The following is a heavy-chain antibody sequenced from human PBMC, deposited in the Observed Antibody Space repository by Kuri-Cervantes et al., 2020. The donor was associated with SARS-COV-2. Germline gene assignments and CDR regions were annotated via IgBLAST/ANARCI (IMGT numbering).Heavy chain of an antibody. CDR3: ARASNDFWSGNYFDY. CDR2: INPNSGGT. J-gene: IGHJ4*02. V-gene: IGHV1-2*02. CDR1: GYTFTGYY. Sequence: ASVKVSCKASGYTFTGYYMHWVRQAPGQGLEWMGWINPNSGGTNYAQKLQGRVTMTTDTSTSTAYMEMSRLRSDDTAVYYCARASNDFWSGNYFDYWGQGPLVTVSS. D-gene: IGHD3-3*01.